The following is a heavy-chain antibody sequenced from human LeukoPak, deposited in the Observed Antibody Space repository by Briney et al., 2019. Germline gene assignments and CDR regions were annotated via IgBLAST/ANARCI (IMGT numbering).Heavy chain of an antibody. V-gene: IGHV4-39*01. CDR1: GGSISSSSHY. CDR3: VRHIWNNSPDDPFDI. J-gene: IGHJ3*02. CDR2: IYYSGST. D-gene: IGHD1/OR15-1a*01. Sequence: PSETLSLTCTVSGGSISSSSHYWGWIRQPPGKGLEWIGSIYYSGSTYYNPSLKSRATISVDTSKNQFSLKVTSVTAADTAVSHCVRHIWNNSPDDPFDIWGQGTMVTVSS.